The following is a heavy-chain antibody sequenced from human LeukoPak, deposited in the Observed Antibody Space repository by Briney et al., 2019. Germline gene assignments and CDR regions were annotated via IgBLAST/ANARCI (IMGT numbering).Heavy chain of an antibody. V-gene: IGHV3-66*01. CDR3: VRVANLYDSSGQFDY. J-gene: IGHJ4*02. CDR2: MFGRGSK. D-gene: IGHD3-22*01. Sequence: PGGSLRLSCASSELTVSSNHMTWVRQAPGKGLEWVSLMFGRGSKYYTDSVKGGFTISRDSSKNTLYLQMNSLRAEDTAVYYCVRVANLYDSSGQFDYWGQGTLVTVSS. CDR1: ELTVSSNH.